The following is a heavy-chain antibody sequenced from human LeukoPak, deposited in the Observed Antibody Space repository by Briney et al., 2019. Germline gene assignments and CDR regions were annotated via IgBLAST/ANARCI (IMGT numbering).Heavy chain of an antibody. J-gene: IGHJ4*02. D-gene: IGHD6-6*01. CDR1: GYDFINYG. Sequence: GASVKVSCKXSGYDFINYGISWVRQAPGQGLEWMGWRSIYNGNTDYKLQGRVTMTTDTSTSTAYMELRSLRSDDTAVYYCARGGPFPSSSSSREYYLDYWGQGTLVTVSS. CDR2: RSIYNGNT. V-gene: IGHV1-18*01. CDR3: ARGGPFPSSSSSREYYLDY.